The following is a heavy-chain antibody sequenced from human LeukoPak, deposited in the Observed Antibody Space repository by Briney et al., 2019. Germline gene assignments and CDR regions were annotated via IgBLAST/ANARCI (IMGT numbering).Heavy chain of an antibody. CDR2: INHSGST. D-gene: IGHD3-16*02. V-gene: IGHV4-34*01. CDR3: ARRTYVWGSYRPPGYFDY. J-gene: IGHJ4*02. CDR1: GGSFSGYY. Sequence: TSETLSLTCAVYGGSFSGYYWSWIRQPPGKGLEWIGEINHSGSTNYNPSLKSRVTISVDTSKNQFSLKLSSVTAADTAVYYCARRTYVWGSYRPPGYFDYWGQGTLVTVSS.